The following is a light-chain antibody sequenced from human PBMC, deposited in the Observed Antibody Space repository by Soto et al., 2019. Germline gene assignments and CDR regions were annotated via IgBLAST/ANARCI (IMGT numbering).Light chain of an antibody. CDR1: QSVRNN. CDR2: GAS. Sequence: EIVMTQSPATLSVSPGERVTVPCRASQSVRNNLAWYQQKPGQAPRLLIHGASTRATDIPARFSGSGYGTEFTLTISSLQSEDFAAYYCQQYNDWPLTFGGGTKVDI. CDR3: QQYNDWPLT. V-gene: IGKV3-15*01. J-gene: IGKJ4*01.